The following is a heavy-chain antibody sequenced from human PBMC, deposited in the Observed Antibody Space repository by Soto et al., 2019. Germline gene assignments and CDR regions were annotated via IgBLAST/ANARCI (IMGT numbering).Heavy chain of an antibody. CDR1: GGTFGSYA. V-gene: IGHV1-69*01. CDR2: IIPITGTA. J-gene: IGHJ6*02. D-gene: IGHD2-2*01. Sequence: QVQLVQSGAEVKKPGSSVKVSCKASGGTFGSYAISWVRQAPGQGPEWMGGIIPITGTANYAQKFQGRVTITADESTSTASMQLRSLRSEDTAVYYCARSQGSSTSLAIYDYYAYGMDVWGQGTMVTVSS. CDR3: ARSQGSSTSLAIYDYYAYGMDV.